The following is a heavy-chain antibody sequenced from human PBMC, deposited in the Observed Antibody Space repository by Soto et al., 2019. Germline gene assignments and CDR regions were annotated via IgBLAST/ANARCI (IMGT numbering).Heavy chain of an antibody. J-gene: IGHJ4*02. CDR3: AKDSSGWYQHFDY. CDR2: ISWNSASI. Sequence: EVQLVESGGGLVQPGRSLRLSCAASGFTFDDYAMHWVRQAPGKGLEWVAGISWNSASIAYGDSVKGRFTISRDNTKNSLYLQMNSLRAEDTALYYCAKDSSGWYQHFDYWGQGTLVTVSS. CDR1: GFTFDDYA. D-gene: IGHD6-19*01. V-gene: IGHV3-9*01.